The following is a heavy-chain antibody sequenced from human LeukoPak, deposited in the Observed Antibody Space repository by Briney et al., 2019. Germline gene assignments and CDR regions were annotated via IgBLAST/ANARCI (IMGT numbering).Heavy chain of an antibody. J-gene: IGHJ3*02. V-gene: IGHV1-46*01. Sequence: ASVKVSCKASGYTFTSYYMHWVRQAPGQGLEWMGIINPSGGSTSYAQKFQGRVTMTRDMSISTAYMEVSRLRSDDTAVFYCARDHQEPYLGYCGGDCYYAFAIWGQGTLVTVSS. CDR2: INPSGGST. D-gene: IGHD2-21*02. CDR1: GYTFTSYY. CDR3: ARDHQEPYLGYCGGDCYYAFAI.